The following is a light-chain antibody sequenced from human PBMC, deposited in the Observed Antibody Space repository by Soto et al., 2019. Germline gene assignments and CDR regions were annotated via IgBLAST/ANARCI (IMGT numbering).Light chain of an antibody. CDR2: EDN. Sequence: NFMLTQPHSVSESPGKTVTISCTRSSGRLASNYVQWYQQRPCSAPTTVIYEDNQRPSGVPDRFSGSIDSSSNSASLPISGLKTEDEADYYCQSYDSSNVVFGGGTKLTVL. CDR3: QSYDSSNVV. CDR1: SGRLASNY. V-gene: IGLV6-57*04. J-gene: IGLJ2*01.